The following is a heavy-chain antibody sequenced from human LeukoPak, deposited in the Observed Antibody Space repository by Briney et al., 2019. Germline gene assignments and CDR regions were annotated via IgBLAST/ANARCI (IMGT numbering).Heavy chain of an antibody. Sequence: SETLCLTCTVSGGSISSYYWSWIRQPPGKGLEWIGYISYSGRTNYNPSLKSRVTISVDTSKNQFSLRLSSVTAADTAVYYCARRTGDLYYFDYWGQGTLVTVSS. CDR1: GGSISSYY. CDR2: ISYSGRT. J-gene: IGHJ4*02. V-gene: IGHV4-59*01. CDR3: ARRTGDLYYFDY. D-gene: IGHD7-27*01.